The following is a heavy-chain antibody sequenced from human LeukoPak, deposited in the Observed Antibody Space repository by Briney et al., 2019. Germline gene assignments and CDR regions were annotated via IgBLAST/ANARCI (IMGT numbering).Heavy chain of an antibody. CDR2: IYTSGST. CDR3: ARDLPRYSSGWYLRGGAFDI. V-gene: IGHV4-61*02. J-gene: IGHJ3*02. Sequence: SQTLSLTCTVSGGSISSGSYYWSWIRQPAGKGLEWIGRIYTSGSTNYNPSLKSRVTISVDTSKNQFSLKLSSVTAADTAVYYCARDLPRYSSGWYLRGGAFDIWGQGTMVTVSS. CDR1: GGSISSGSYY. D-gene: IGHD6-19*01.